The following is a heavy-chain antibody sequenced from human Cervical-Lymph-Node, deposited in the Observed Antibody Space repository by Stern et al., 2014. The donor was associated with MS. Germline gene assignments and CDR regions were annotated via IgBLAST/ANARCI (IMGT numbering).Heavy chain of an antibody. Sequence: QVTLRESGPALVKPTQTLTLTCTFSGFSLVTSGVRVSWIRQPPGKALEWLARIDWNDKTFYNPALMPRLTISKDTSKNQVVLTMTNVDPVDTATYYCARMMGSGYRHYFDYWGQGTPVTVS. J-gene: IGHJ4*02. V-gene: IGHV2-70*04. CDR3: ARMMGSGYRHYFDY. D-gene: IGHD3-3*01. CDR2: IDWNDKT. CDR1: GFSLVTSGVR.